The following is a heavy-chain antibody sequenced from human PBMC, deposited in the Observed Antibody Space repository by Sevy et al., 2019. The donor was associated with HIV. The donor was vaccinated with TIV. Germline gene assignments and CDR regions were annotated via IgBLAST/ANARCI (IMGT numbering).Heavy chain of an antibody. CDR1: GFIFNTYN. V-gene: IGHV3-21*01. CDR3: ARSFGSGTYWDAFDI. J-gene: IGHJ3*02. D-gene: IGHD3-10*01. CDR2: ITSSSTYI. Sequence: GGSLRLSCAASGFIFNTYNMNWVRQAPGKGLEWVSSITSSSTYIYYADSLRGRFTISRDNTKNSLFLQMNSLRAEDTSVYYCARSFGSGTYWDAFDIWGRGTLVTVSS.